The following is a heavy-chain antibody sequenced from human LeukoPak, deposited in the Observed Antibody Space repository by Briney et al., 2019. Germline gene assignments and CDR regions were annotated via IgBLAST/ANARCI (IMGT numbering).Heavy chain of an antibody. D-gene: IGHD3-22*01. Sequence: ASVKVSCKASGYTFTSYAMHWVRQAPGQRLEWMGWINAGNGNTKYSQEFQGRVTITRDTSASTAYMELSSLRSEDMAAYYCARTSTYYYDSSRPLDYWGQGTLVTVSS. CDR2: INAGNGNT. CDR1: GYTFTSYA. V-gene: IGHV1-3*03. J-gene: IGHJ4*02. CDR3: ARTSTYYYDSSRPLDY.